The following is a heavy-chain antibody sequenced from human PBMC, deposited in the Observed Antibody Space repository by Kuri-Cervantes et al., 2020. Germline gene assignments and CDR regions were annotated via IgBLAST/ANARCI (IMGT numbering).Heavy chain of an antibody. Sequence: GESLKISCAASGFTFSSYWMHWVRQAPGKGLVWVSHINSDGSSTSYADSVKGRFTISRDNAKNTLYLQMNSLRAEDTAVYYCARVKTDIVVVPAATEDYYYMDVWGKGTTVTVSS. CDR3: ARVKTDIVVVPAATEDYYYMDV. V-gene: IGHV3-74*01. D-gene: IGHD2-2*01. CDR2: INSDGSST. CDR1: GFTFSSYW. J-gene: IGHJ6*03.